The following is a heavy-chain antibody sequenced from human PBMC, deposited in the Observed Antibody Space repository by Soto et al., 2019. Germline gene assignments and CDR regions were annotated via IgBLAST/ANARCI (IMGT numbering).Heavy chain of an antibody. CDR1: GFTFSSYA. CDR3: ARDSYYYGSGSYYNDDYYYGMDV. J-gene: IGHJ6*02. Sequence: GGSLRLSCAASGFTFSSYAMHWVRQAPGKGLEWVAVISYDGSNKYYADSVKGRFTISRDNSKNTLYLQMNSLRAEDTAVYYCARDSYYYGSGSYYNDDYYYGMDVWGQGTTVTVSS. D-gene: IGHD3-10*01. V-gene: IGHV3-30-3*01. CDR2: ISYDGSNK.